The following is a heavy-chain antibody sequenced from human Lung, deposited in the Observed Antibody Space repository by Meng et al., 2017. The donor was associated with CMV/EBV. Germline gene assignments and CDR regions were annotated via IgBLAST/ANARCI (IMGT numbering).Heavy chain of an antibody. D-gene: IGHD3-3*01. V-gene: IGHV3-30-3*01. J-gene: IGHJ6*02. CDR2: ISYDGKTYDRSNK. CDR1: GFTFSNYA. CDR3: ARDRILDFWSGYPRGYYGIDV. Sequence: GGSLRLXCAASGFTFSNYAMHWVRQAPGKGLEWVAIISYDGKTYDRSNKYYADSVKGRFTISRDNSKNTLYLQMSNLRTDDTAVYYCARDRILDFWSGYPRGYYGIDVWXQGKXVNGAS.